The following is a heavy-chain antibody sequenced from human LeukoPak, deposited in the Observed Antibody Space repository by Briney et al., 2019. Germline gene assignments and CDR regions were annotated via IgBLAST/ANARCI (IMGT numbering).Heavy chain of an antibody. J-gene: IGHJ4*02. CDR2: IYYSGST. CDR1: GGSISSSSYY. D-gene: IGHD6-13*01. CDR3: ARGVDGGAAAGY. Sequence: PSETLSLTCTVSGGSISSSSYYWGWIRQPPGKGLEWIGSIYYSGSTYYNPSLKSRVTISVDTSKNQFSLKLSSVTAADTAVYYCARGVDGGAAAGYWGQGTLVTVSS. V-gene: IGHV4-39*01.